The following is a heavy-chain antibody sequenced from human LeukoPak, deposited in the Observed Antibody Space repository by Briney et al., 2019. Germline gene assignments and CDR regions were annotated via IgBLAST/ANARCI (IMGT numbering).Heavy chain of an antibody. J-gene: IGHJ3*02. CDR3: ARESNSSSDAFDI. CDR2: ISSSSSYI. CDR1: GFTFSSYS. Sequence: GGSLRLSCAASGFTFSSYSMNWVRQAPGKGLEWVSSISSSSSYIYYADSVKGRFTISRDNAKNSLYLQMNSLRAEDTAVYYCARESNSSSDAFDIWGQGTMVTVSS. D-gene: IGHD6-6*01. V-gene: IGHV3-21*01.